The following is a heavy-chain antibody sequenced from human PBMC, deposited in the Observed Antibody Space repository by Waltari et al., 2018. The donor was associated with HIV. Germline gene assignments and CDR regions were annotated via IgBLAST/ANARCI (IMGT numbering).Heavy chain of an antibody. V-gene: IGHV1-69*01. CDR3: ARGSSGSYRWFDP. D-gene: IGHD1-26*01. CDR2: IILIFGAT. J-gene: IGHJ5*02. CDR1: GGTFRRNA. Sequence: QEQLVQSGAEVKKPGSSVKVSCQASGGTFRRNAISWVRQAPGHGLEWMGGIILIFGATNYAQKFHGRLTINADESTGTVYMELSNLTFEDTAVYYCARGSSGSYRWFDPWGHGTLDTVSS.